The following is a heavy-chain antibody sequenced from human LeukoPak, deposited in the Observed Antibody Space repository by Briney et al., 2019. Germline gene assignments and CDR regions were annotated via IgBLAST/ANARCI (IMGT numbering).Heavy chain of an antibody. V-gene: IGHV4-39*07. CDR2: IYYSGTT. CDR1: GGSISSSGYY. D-gene: IGHD2/OR15-2a*01. CDR3: ARECDSTVRPYMDV. J-gene: IGHJ6*03. Sequence: PSETLSLTCTVSGGSISSSGYYWAWIRQSPGTGLEWIGIIYYSGTTYYNPSLKSRVTISVDTSKHQFSLKLSSVTAADTAVYYCARECDSTVRPYMDVWGKGTTVTVSS.